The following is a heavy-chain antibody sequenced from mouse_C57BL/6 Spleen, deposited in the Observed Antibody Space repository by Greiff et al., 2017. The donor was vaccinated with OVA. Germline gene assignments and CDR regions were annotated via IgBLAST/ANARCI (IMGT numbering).Heavy chain of an antibody. D-gene: IGHD2-5*01. CDR2: INPNNGGT. CDR1: GYTFTDYY. CDR3: ARVSYSNYDAMDY. V-gene: IGHV1-26*01. J-gene: IGHJ4*01. Sequence: VQLQQSGPELVKPGASVKISCKASGYTFTDYYMNWVKQSHGKSLEWIGDINPNNGGTSYNQKFKGKATLTVDKSSSTAYMELRSLTSEDSAVYYCARVSYSNYDAMDYWGQGTSVTVSS.